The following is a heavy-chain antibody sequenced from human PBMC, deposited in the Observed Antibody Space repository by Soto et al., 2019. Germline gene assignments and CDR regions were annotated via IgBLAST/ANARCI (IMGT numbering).Heavy chain of an antibody. CDR2: ILPIFGTA. J-gene: IGHJ4*02. CDR1: GGSFSREA. V-gene: IGHV1-69*13. Sequence: SVKVSCKASGGSFSREAINWVRQAPGQGPEWMGGILPIFGTADYAQKFQGRVTITADVSTTTAYMELSSLRSGDTAVYYCATVLHYYGSGSPTPAFDYWGQGTLVTVSS. D-gene: IGHD3-10*01. CDR3: ATVLHYYGSGSPTPAFDY.